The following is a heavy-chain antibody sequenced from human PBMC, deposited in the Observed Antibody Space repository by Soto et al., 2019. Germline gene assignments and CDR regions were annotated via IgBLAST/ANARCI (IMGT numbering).Heavy chain of an antibody. CDR3: ARELKRYPWSGYGMDV. V-gene: IGHV1-2*04. CDR1: GYTFTGYY. D-gene: IGHD1-1*01. J-gene: IGHJ6*02. Sequence: ASVKVSCKASGYTFTGYYMHWVRQAPGQGLEWMGWINPNSGGTNYAQKFQGWVTMTRDTSISTAYMELSRLRSDDTAVYYCARELKRYPWSGYGMDVWGQGTTVTVSS. CDR2: INPNSGGT.